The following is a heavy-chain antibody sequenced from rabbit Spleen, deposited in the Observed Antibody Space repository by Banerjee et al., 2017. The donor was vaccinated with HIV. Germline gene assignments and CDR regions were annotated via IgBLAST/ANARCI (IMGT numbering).Heavy chain of an antibody. Sequence: QSLEESGGDLVKPGASLTLTCTASGFSFSSSDYMCWVRQAPGKGLEWIACINAATAKPVYATWAKGRFTISRTSSTTVTLRMTSLTAADRATYFCARDLLGVIGWNFYLWGQGTLVTVS. CDR1: GFSFSSSDY. D-gene: IGHD1-1*01. V-gene: IGHV1S40*01. J-gene: IGHJ4*01. CDR2: INAATAKP. CDR3: ARDLLGVIGWNFYL.